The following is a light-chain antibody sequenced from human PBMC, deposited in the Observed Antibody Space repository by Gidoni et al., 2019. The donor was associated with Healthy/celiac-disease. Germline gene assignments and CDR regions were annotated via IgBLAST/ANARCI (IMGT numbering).Light chain of an antibody. V-gene: IGKV1-9*01. CDR2: AAS. CDR1: QGISSY. Sequence: DIQLTPSPSFLYASVGDRVTITCRASQGISSYLAWYQQKPGKAPKLLIYAASPLQSGVPSRFSGSGSGTEFTLTISSLQPEDFATYYCQQLNSYPWAFGQGTKVEIK. J-gene: IGKJ1*01. CDR3: QQLNSYPWA.